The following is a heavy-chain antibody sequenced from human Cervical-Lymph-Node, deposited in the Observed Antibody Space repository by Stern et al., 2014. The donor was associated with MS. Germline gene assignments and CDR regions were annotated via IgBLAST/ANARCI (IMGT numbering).Heavy chain of an antibody. V-gene: IGHV4-4*02. J-gene: IGHJ5*01. Sequence: QVQLQESGPGLVKPSGTLSLTCAVSGDSISNTNWWGWVRQTPGMGLEWIGEIYHSGTTNFSQSLKSRVTMSVDKSKNQFSLELKSVTAADTAIYYCARVNSGYNWFDYWGQGTLVTVSS. CDR2: IYHSGTT. CDR1: GDSISNTNW. CDR3: ARVNSGYNWFDY. D-gene: IGHD5-12*01.